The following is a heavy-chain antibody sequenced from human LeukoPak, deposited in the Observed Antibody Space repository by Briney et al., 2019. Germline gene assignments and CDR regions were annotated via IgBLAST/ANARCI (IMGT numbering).Heavy chain of an antibody. V-gene: IGHV4-34*01. CDR3: VRITSGYDFDY. D-gene: IGHD5-12*01. Sequence: PSETLSLTCAVYGGSFSGYYWSWIRQPPGKGLEWIGEINHSGSTNYNPSLKSRVTISVDTSKNQFSLKLSSVTAADTAVYYCVRITSGYDFDYWGQGTLVTVSS. J-gene: IGHJ4*02. CDR1: GGSFSGYY. CDR2: INHSGST.